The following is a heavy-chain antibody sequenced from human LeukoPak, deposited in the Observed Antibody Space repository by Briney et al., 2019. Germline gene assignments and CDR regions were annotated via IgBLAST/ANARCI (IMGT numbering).Heavy chain of an antibody. CDR2: ISAYNGNT. J-gene: IGHJ5*02. CDR1: GYTFTSYG. V-gene: IGHV1-18*01. Sequence: GASVKVSCEASGYTFTSYGISWVRQAPGQGLEWMGWISAYNGNTNYAQKLQGRVTMTTDTSTSTAYMELRSLRSDDTAVYYCARDFPARVRGAGNWFDPWGQGTLVTVSS. D-gene: IGHD3-10*01. CDR3: ARDFPARVRGAGNWFDP.